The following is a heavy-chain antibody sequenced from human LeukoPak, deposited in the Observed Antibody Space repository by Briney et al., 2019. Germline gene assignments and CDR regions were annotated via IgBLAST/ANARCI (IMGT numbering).Heavy chain of an antibody. CDR1: GGSISSYY. CDR2: IYYSGST. D-gene: IGHD4-17*01. CDR3: ARDLRGGTVTSSDDAFDI. Sequence: SETLSLTCTVSGGSISSYYWSWIRQPPGKGLEWIGYIYYSGSTNYNPSLKSRVTISVDTSKNQFSLKLSSVTAADTAVYYCARDLRGGTVTSSDDAFDIWGQGTMVTVSS. V-gene: IGHV4-59*01. J-gene: IGHJ3*02.